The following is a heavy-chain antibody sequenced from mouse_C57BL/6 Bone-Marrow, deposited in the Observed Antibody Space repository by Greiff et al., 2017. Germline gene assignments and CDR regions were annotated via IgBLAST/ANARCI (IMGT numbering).Heavy chain of an antibody. CDR1: GYAFSSYW. Sequence: QVQLQQSGAELVKPGASVKISCKASGYAFSSYWMNWVKQRPGKGLEWIGQIYPGDGDTNYNGKFKGTATLTADKSSSTAYMQLSSLTSEDSAVYFCARSGMVTNYFDYWGQGTTLTVSS. J-gene: IGHJ2*01. CDR3: ARSGMVTNYFDY. D-gene: IGHD2-2*01. CDR2: IYPGDGDT. V-gene: IGHV1-80*01.